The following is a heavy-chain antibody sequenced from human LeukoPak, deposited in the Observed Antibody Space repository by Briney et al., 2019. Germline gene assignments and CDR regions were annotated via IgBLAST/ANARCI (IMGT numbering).Heavy chain of an antibody. CDR3: AREPDFLSGYDQTWFDP. CDR2: INPTSGRT. D-gene: IGHD3-3*01. V-gene: IGHV1-46*01. Sequence: GASVKVSCKASGYTFTSNYMHWVRQAPGQRFEWMGIINPTSGRTTYAQKFQGRVTMTRDTSTTTVYMELSSLTSEDTAVYYCAREPDFLSGYDQTWFDPWGQGTLVTVSS. J-gene: IGHJ5*02. CDR1: GYTFTSNY.